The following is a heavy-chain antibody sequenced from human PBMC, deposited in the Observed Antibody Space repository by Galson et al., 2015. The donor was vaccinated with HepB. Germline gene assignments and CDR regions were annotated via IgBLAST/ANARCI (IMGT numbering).Heavy chain of an antibody. CDR3: AREDNWNYWVY. CDR1: GFIFRHHA. CDR2: ISYDGTDK. V-gene: IGHV3-30*03. Sequence: SLRLSCAGSGFIFRHHAMAWIRQAPGKGLEWVAIISYDGTDKKYADSVKGRFTISRDNSKNTLYLQLDSLRAEDTAVYYCAREDNWNYWVYWGQGTLVTVSS. J-gene: IGHJ4*02. D-gene: IGHD1-7*01.